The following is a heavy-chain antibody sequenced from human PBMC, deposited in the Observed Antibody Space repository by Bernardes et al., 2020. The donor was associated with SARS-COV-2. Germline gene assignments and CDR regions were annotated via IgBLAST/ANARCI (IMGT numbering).Heavy chain of an antibody. J-gene: IGHJ5*02. CDR2: INSDGSNT. D-gene: IGHD2-21*02. V-gene: IGHV3-74*01. CDR3: ARSSCGGDCNSDNWFDP. Sequence: GGSLRLSCAASGFTVNGNYMTWVRQAPGKGLEWVSRINSDGSNTNYADSVKGRFTISRDNAKSTLYLQMNSLRAEDTAVYYCARSSCGGDCNSDNWFDPWGQGTLVTVSS. CDR1: GFTVNGNY.